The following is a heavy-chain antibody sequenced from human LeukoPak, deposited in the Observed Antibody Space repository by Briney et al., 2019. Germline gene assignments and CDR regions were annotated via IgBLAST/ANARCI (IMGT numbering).Heavy chain of an antibody. CDR1: GGSISSGGYS. Sequence: SETLSLTCAVSGGSISSGGYSWSWIRQPPGKGLEWIGYIDYSGSTYYNPSLKSRVTISVDTSKNQFSLKLSSVTAADTAVYYCARGRDYYGSGSYYNDFDYWGQGTLVTVSS. CDR3: ARGRDYYGSGSYYNDFDY. D-gene: IGHD3-10*01. CDR2: IDYSGST. V-gene: IGHV4-30-4*07. J-gene: IGHJ4*02.